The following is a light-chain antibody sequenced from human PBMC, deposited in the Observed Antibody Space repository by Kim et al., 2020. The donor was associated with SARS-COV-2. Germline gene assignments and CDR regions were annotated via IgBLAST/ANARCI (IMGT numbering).Light chain of an antibody. CDR1: KLGDKY. Sequence: SYELTQPPSVSVSPGQTASITCSGDKLGDKYACWYQQKPGQSPVLVIYQDSKRPSGIPERFSRSNSGNTATLTISGTQAMDEADYYCQAWDSSTDVVFGG. CDR3: QAWDSSTDVV. CDR2: QDS. J-gene: IGLJ2*01. V-gene: IGLV3-1*01.